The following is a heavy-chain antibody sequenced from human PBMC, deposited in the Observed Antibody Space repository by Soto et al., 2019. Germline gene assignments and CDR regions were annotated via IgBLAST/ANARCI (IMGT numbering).Heavy chain of an antibody. J-gene: IGHJ4*02. V-gene: IGHV3-30-3*01. D-gene: IGHD6-13*01. CDR1: GFTFSSYA. Sequence: QVQLVESGGGVVQPGRSLRLSCAASGFTFSSYAMHWVRQAPGKGLEWVAVISYDGSNKCYADSVKGRFTISRDNSKNTLYLQMNSLRAEDTAVYYCARSHSSSWSGGFDYWGQGTLVTVSS. CDR3: ARSHSSSWSGGFDY. CDR2: ISYDGSNK.